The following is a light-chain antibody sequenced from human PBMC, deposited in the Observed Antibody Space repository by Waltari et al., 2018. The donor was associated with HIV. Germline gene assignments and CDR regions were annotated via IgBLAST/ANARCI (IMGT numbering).Light chain of an antibody. CDR1: SSDVGGYNY. J-gene: IGLJ2*01. Sequence: QSALTQPASVSGSPGQSITISCTGPSSDVGGYNYVSWYQQHPGKAPKLMIYEVSNRPSGVSNRFSGSKSGNTASLTISGLQAEDEADYYCSSYTSSSTRGVVFGGGTKLTVL. V-gene: IGLV2-14*01. CDR3: SSYTSSSTRGVV. CDR2: EVS.